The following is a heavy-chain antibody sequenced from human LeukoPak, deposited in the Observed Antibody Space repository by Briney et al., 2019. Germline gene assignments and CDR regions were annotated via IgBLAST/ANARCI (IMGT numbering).Heavy chain of an antibody. CDR1: GYSISSGYY. J-gene: IGHJ5*02. Sequence: PSETLSLTCTVSGYSISSGYYWGWIRQPPGKGLEWIGSIYHSGSTHYNPSLKSRVTISVDTSKNQFSLKLSSVTAADTAVYYCARNIVVVPAAIGQDNWFDPWGQGTLVTVSS. CDR3: ARNIVVVPAAIGQDNWFDP. V-gene: IGHV4-38-2*02. CDR2: IYHSGST. D-gene: IGHD2-2*02.